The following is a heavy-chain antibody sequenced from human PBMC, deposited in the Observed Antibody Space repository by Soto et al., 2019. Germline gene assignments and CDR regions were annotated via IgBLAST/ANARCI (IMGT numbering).Heavy chain of an antibody. CDR3: ARRNYYDSSGRAFDI. V-gene: IGHV5-51*01. CDR2: IYPGDSDT. D-gene: IGHD3-22*01. Sequence: RGSLKICSKGFGKSFTPYSDASVRQMPGKGLEWMGIIYPGDSDTRYNPSFQGQVTFSADKSISTAYLQWRSLKASDTAIYYCARRNYYDSSGRAFDIWGQGTMVTV. J-gene: IGHJ3*02. CDR1: GKSFTPYS.